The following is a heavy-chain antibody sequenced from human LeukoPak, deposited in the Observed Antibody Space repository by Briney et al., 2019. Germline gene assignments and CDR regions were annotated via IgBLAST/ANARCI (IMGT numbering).Heavy chain of an antibody. V-gene: IGHV1-8*01. CDR1: GYTFASYD. D-gene: IGHD3-9*01. Sequence: GASVKVSCKASGYTFASYDIDWVRQATGQGLEWMGWMNPNSGNTGYAEKFQGRVTMTRNTSISTAYMELRSLRSEHTAVYYCARGRRGAGYLLRIYRMDVWGKGTTVTVSS. CDR3: ARGRRGAGYLLRIYRMDV. CDR2: MNPNSGNT. J-gene: IGHJ6*04.